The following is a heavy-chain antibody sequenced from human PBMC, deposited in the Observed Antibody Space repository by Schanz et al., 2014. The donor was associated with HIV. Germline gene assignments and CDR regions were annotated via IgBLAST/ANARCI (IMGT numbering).Heavy chain of an antibody. V-gene: IGHV3-23*01. Sequence: EVQLLESGGGLVQPGGSLRLSCAPSGFTFSNYVMGWVRQAPGKGLQWVSSISSSGSSTYYADPVKGRFTISRDNSKNTLYLQMNSLRAEDTAVYYCARVANWDYYGMDVWGRGTTVIVSS. D-gene: IGHD3-16*01. CDR3: ARVANWDYYGMDV. J-gene: IGHJ6*02. CDR2: ISSSGSST. CDR1: GFTFSNYV.